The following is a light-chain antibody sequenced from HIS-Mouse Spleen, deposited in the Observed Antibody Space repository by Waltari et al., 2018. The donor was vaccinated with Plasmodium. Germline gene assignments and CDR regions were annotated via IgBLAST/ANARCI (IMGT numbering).Light chain of an antibody. CDR1: QSISSW. V-gene: IGKV1-5*03. CDR3: QQYNSYSYT. CDR2: KAS. Sequence: DNQMTQSPSTLPACVGDRVTITCRASQSISSWLAWYQQKPGKAPKLLIYKASSLESGVPSRFSGSGSGTEFTLTISSLQPDDFATYYCQQYNSYSYTFGQGTKLEIK. J-gene: IGKJ2*01.